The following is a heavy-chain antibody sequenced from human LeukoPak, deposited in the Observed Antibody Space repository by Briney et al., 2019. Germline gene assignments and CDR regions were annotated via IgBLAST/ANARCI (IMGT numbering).Heavy chain of an antibody. CDR3: ARDQYYDFWSGYSYYYYGMDV. V-gene: IGHV1-2*02. CDR2: INPNSGGT. CDR1: GYTFTGYY. D-gene: IGHD3-3*01. J-gene: IGHJ6*02. Sequence: ASVTVSCKASGYTFTGYYMHWVRQAPGQGLEWMGWINPNSGGTNYAQKFQGRVAMTRDTSISTAYMELSRLRSDDTAVYYCARDQYYDFWSGYSYYYYGMDVWGQGTTVTVSS.